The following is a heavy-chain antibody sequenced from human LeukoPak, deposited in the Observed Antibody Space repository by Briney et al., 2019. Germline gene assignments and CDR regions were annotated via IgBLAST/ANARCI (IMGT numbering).Heavy chain of an antibody. CDR2: ISGSGDST. CDR1: GFTFSSSA. CDR3: AKREKAAAHFDY. V-gene: IGHV3-23*01. D-gene: IGHD6-13*01. Sequence: GGSLRLSCAASGFTFSSSAMSWVRQAPGKGLEWVSGISGSGDSTSYVDSVKGRFTISRDNSKNTLYLQMNSLRDEDTAVYYCAKREKAAAHFDYWGQGTLVTVSS. J-gene: IGHJ4*02.